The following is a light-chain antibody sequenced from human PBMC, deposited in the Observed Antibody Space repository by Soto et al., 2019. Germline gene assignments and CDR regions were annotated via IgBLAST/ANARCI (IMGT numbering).Light chain of an antibody. J-gene: IGLJ2*01. Sequence: QSALTQPPSVSGAPGQRVTISCTGSSSNIGAGYDVHWYQQLPGTAPKLLIHGNNNRPSGVPDRFSGSKSGSSASLAITGLQAEDEADYYCQSSDSSLSGSRVVFGGGTKVTVL. CDR3: QSSDSSLSGSRVV. V-gene: IGLV1-40*01. CDR2: GNN. CDR1: SSNIGAGYD.